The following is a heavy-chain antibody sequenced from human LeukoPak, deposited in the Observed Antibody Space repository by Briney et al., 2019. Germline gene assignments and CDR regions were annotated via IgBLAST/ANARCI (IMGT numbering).Heavy chain of an antibody. Sequence: SETLSLTCAVSDGSISRYLWSWIRQPAGKGLEWLGRIHTSGTTTYSPSFQSRVTMSMDTSKKQISLRLSSVTAADTAVYYCARHYGSGIHFSNYYGMDVWGQGTTVTVSS. J-gene: IGHJ6*02. CDR3: ARHYGSGIHFSNYYGMDV. D-gene: IGHD3-10*01. CDR1: DGSISRYL. V-gene: IGHV4-4*07. CDR2: IHTSGTT.